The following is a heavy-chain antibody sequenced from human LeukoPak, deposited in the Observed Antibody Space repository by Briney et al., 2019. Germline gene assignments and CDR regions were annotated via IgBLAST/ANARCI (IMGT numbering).Heavy chain of an antibody. CDR1: GFTFNIYA. J-gene: IGHJ4*02. CDR3: AEGVYCSSISSCSFDY. V-gene: IGHV3-23*01. CDR2: ISGSGGNT. Sequence: GGSLRLSCAASGFTFNIYAMSWVRQAPGKGLEWVSSISGSGGNTFYADSVKGRFTIARDNSKNTLYLQMNSLRAEDTAVYYCAEGVYCSSISSCSFDYWGQGTLVTVSS. D-gene: IGHD2-2*01.